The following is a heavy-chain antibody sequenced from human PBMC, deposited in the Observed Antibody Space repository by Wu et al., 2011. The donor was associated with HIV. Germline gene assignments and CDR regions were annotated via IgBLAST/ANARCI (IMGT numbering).Heavy chain of an antibody. CDR1: GYTFTGYY. J-gene: IGHJ4*02. V-gene: IGHV1-2*02. CDR2: INCNSGDT. D-gene: IGHD3-22*01. CDR3: ARDRDSSAYGAEFDY. Sequence: QVQLVQSGAEVKKPGASVKVSCKASGYTFTGYYIHWVRQAPGQGLEWMGWINCNSGDTHYAQKFQGRVTMTRDTSISTAYVELSRVRSDDTAVYYCARDRDSSAYGAEFDYWGQGTLVTVSS.